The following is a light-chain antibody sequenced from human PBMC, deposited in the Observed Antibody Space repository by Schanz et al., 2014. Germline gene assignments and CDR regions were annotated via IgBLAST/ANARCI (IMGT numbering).Light chain of an antibody. CDR3: KV. CDR1: SSDIGRYNY. V-gene: IGLV2-8*01. Sequence: QSALTQPPSASGSPGQSVTISCTGTSSDIGRYNYVSWYQHHPGKAPKLLIYDVTKRPSGVPDRFSGSKSGNTASLTVSGLQAEDEADYHQKVFGGGTKLTV. J-gene: IGLJ3*02. CDR2: DVT.